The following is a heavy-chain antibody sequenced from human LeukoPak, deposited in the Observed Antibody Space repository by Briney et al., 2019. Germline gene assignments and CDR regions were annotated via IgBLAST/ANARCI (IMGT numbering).Heavy chain of an antibody. J-gene: IGHJ4*02. CDR3: ARPVGGTAGTFDY. Sequence: GGSLRPPWAALGFTFISTGISWSRQPPGRGLGGGAKINKDASTKNYVDSVKGRFTISRDNAKNSLYLQMNSLRAEDTAVYYCARPVGGTAGTFDYWGQGTLVTVSS. V-gene: IGHV3-7*01. CDR2: INKDASTK. D-gene: IGHD6-13*01. CDR1: GFTFISTG.